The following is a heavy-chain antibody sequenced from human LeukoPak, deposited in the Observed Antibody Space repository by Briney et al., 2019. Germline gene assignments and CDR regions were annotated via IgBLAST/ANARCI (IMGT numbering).Heavy chain of an antibody. V-gene: IGHV4-34*01. CDR1: GGSFSGYY. CDR2: INHSGST. J-gene: IGHJ4*02. Sequence: PSETLSLTCAVYGGSFSGYYWSWIRQPPGKGLEWIGEINHSGSTNYNPSLKSRVTISVDTSKNQFSLKLSSVTAADTAVYYCARGVGYCSGGSCRYIIDYWGQGTLVTVSS. D-gene: IGHD2-15*01. CDR3: ARGVGYCSGGSCRYIIDY.